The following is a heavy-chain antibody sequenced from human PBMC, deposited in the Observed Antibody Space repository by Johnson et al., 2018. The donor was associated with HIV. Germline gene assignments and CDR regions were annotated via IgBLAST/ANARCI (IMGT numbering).Heavy chain of an antibody. CDR3: ARGIELGMVVFDI. J-gene: IGHJ3*02. V-gene: IGHV3-66*02. D-gene: IGHD7-27*01. Sequence: VQLVESGGGLVQPGGSLRLPCAASGFTVSSNYMSWVRQAPGKWLEWVSLIYSGGSTYYADSVKGRFTISRDNSKNTLYLQMNRLRSEDTAVCYCARGIELGMVVFDIWGEGTMVTVSS. CDR2: IYSGGST. CDR1: GFTVSSNY.